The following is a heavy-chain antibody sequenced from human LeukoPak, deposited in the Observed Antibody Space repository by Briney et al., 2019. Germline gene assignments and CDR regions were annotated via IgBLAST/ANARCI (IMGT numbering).Heavy chain of an antibody. CDR1: VFTFFNYC. J-gene: IGHJ4*02. V-gene: IGHV3-11*04. D-gene: IGHD2-2*01. CDR2: ISSSGGTI. Sequence: GGSLRLSCATSVFTFFNYCMSGSPPAAGNALERVSYISSSGGTIYYADSVMGRFTISMDKAKNALYLHMNSLRVESTAVHHCTGYCSSASCYHAGFWGQGTLVSVSS. CDR3: TGYCSSASCYHAGF.